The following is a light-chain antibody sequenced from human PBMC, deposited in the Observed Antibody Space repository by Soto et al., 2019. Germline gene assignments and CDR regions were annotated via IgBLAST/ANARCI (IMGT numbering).Light chain of an antibody. Sequence: QSALTQPRSVSGSPGQSVTISCTGTSSDVGGYNYVSWYQQHPGKAPKLMIYDVSKRPSGVPDRFSGSKSGNTASLTISGLQAEDEADYYCCSYAGSYPRYTFGTGTKLTVL. CDR2: DVS. CDR1: SSDVGGYNY. CDR3: CSYAGSYPRYT. J-gene: IGLJ1*01. V-gene: IGLV2-11*01.